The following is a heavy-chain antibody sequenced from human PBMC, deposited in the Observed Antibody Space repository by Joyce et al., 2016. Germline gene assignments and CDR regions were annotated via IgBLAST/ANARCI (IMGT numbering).Heavy chain of an antibody. D-gene: IGHD5-24*01. CDR3: AREGEMSTINS. CDR2: IWFDGSNK. V-gene: IGHV3-33*01. J-gene: IGHJ4*02. CDR1: GFTFSSYG. Sequence: QVKLVESGGGVVQPGRSLRVSCAASGFTFSSYGMHWVRQAPGKGLEWVAFIWFDGSNKDHADSVKGRFTISRDNSRNTMYLQMNSLRVEDTAVYYCAREGEMSTINSWGQGTQVTVSS.